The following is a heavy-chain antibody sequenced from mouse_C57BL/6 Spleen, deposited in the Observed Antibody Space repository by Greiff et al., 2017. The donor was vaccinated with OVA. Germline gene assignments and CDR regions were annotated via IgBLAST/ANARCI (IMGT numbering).Heavy chain of an antibody. Sequence: QVQLQQPGAELVKPGASVKLSCKASGYTFTSYWMQWVKQRPGQGLEWIGEIDPSDSYTNYNKKFKGKATLTVDTSSSTAYMQLSSLTSEDSAVYYCARQGSPSWYFDVWGTGTTVTVSS. CDR2: IDPSDSYT. V-gene: IGHV1-50*01. D-gene: IGHD1-1*01. J-gene: IGHJ1*03. CDR3: ARQGSPSWYFDV. CDR1: GYTFTSYW.